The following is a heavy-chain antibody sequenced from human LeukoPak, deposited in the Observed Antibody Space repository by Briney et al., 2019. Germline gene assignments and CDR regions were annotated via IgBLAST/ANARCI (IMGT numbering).Heavy chain of an antibody. CDR1: GFTFTSYS. J-gene: IGHJ4*02. CDR2: TSDRGDYT. CDR3: AKKAQYNGNYPLDY. V-gene: IGHV3-23*01. Sequence: GGSLRLSCAASGFTFTSYSMSWVRQAPGKGLEWVSGTSDRGDYTYYADSVKGRFTISRDNSKNTLYLQMSSLRAEDTALYFCAKKAQYNGNYPLDYWGQGTLVTVSS. D-gene: IGHD1-26*01.